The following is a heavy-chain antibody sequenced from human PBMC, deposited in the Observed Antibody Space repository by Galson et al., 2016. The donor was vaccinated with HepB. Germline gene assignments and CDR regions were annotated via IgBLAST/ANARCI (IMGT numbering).Heavy chain of an antibody. D-gene: IGHD4-17*01. J-gene: IGHJ3*02. CDR1: GYTFTTYG. Sequence: SVKVSCKGSGYTFTTYGITWVRQAPGRGLEWMGWISGYNGYTNCAQKVQGRVTMTTDTSTSTAYMELRSLRADDTAVYYCARDAPFTTVTTRSAFDIWGQGTMVTVSS. CDR2: ISGYNGYT. V-gene: IGHV1-18*01. CDR3: ARDAPFTTVTTRSAFDI.